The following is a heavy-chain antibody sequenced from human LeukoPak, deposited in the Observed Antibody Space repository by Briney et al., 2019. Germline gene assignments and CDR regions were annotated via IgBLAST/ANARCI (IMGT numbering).Heavy chain of an antibody. D-gene: IGHD6-13*01. CDR2: INPSGGST. Sequence: ASVKVSCKASGYTFTSYYMHWVRQAPGQGLEWMGIINPSGGSTSYAQKFQGRVTMTRDMSTSTVYMELSSLRSEDTAVYYCARDPGGRGNSFINTWFDPWGQGPLVTVSS. CDR1: GYTFTSYY. J-gene: IGHJ5*02. V-gene: IGHV1-46*01. CDR3: ARDPGGRGNSFINTWFDP.